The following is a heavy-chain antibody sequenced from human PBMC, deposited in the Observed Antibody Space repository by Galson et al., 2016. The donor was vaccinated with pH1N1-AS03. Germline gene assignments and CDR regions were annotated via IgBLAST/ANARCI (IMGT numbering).Heavy chain of an antibody. CDR2: ISGSGGST. D-gene: IGHD3-22*01. J-gene: IGHJ3*01. Sequence: SLRLSCAASGFTFSNYAMTWVRQAPGKGLEWDSSISGSGGSTNSADSVRDRFSISRDSSKNTLFLQMNRLRADDTAVYYCAKKFYYDSSGHHLDVADVWGQGTAVTVSS. V-gene: IGHV3-23*01. CDR1: GFTFSNYA. CDR3: AKKFYYDSSGHHLDVADV.